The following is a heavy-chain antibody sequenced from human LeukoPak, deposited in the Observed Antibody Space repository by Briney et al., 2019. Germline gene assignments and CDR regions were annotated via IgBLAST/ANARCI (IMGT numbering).Heavy chain of an antibody. CDR2: INAYNRNT. CDR1: GYTFTSYG. J-gene: IGHJ5*02. Sequence: ASVTVSCKASGYTFTSYGINWVRQAPGQGLEWMGWINAYNRNTNYAQQLQGRVAMTTDTSTSTAYRDLRSLRSDDSAGYYCARDGFEDQLPHSYNWFDPWGQGTLVTVSS. D-gene: IGHD2-2*01. V-gene: IGHV1-18*01. CDR3: ARDGFEDQLPHSYNWFDP.